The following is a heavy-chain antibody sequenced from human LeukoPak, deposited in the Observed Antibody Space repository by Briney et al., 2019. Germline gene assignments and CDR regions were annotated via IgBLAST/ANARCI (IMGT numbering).Heavy chain of an antibody. J-gene: IGHJ5*02. CDR2: IFPSGGEI. V-gene: IGHV3-23*01. Sequence: GGSLRLSCAASGFTFSTFAMLWVRQPRGKVLEWVSSIFPSGGEIHYADSVRGRFTISRDNSKSTLYLQMNSLRAEDTAVYYCAKVVGPYSSGWYDGGYNWFDPWGQGTLVTVSS. CDR3: AKVVGPYSSGWYDGGYNWFDP. CDR1: GFTFSTFA. D-gene: IGHD6-19*01.